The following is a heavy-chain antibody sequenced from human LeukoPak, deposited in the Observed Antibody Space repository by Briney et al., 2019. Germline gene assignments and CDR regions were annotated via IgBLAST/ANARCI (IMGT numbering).Heavy chain of an antibody. V-gene: IGHV4-59*12. J-gene: IGHJ4*02. CDR2: IYYSGST. CDR1: GGSISSYY. D-gene: IGHD1-14*01. CDR3: ARRTGQKFDY. Sequence: PSETLSLTCTVSGGSISSYYWSWIRQPPGKGLEWIGYIYYSGSTNYNPSLKSRVTISVDTSKNQFSLKLSSVTAADTAVYYCARRTGQKFDYWGQGTLVTVSS.